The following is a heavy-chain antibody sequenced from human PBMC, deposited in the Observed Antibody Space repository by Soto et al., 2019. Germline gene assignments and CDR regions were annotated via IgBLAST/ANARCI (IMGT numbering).Heavy chain of an antibody. V-gene: IGHV4-39*01. D-gene: IGHD2-15*01. CDR1: GGSISSSSYY. Sequence: QLQLQESGPGLVKPSETLSLTCTVSGGSISSSSYYWGWIRQPPGKGLEWIGSIYYSGSTYYNPSLKSRVTISVDTSRDPFSLKLSYVTSADTAVYDCARHRYCSGGSCYSGLYCMDVWGQGTTVTVSS. CDR3: ARHRYCSGGSCYSGLYCMDV. CDR2: IYYSGST. J-gene: IGHJ6*02.